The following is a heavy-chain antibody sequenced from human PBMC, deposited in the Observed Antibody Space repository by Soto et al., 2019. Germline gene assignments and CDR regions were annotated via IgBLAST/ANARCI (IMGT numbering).Heavy chain of an antibody. V-gene: IGHV3-23*01. CDR1: GFTFSSSA. Sequence: EVQLLESGGGLVQPGGSLRLSCAASGFTFSSSAVSWVRQAPGKGLEWVSAISGSGGITYYADSVKGRFTISRDISKNPLYLQMNSLRAGDRPLYYCAKLARYGGQGPLVTVSS. CDR2: ISGSGGIT. J-gene: IGHJ4*02. CDR3: AKLARY.